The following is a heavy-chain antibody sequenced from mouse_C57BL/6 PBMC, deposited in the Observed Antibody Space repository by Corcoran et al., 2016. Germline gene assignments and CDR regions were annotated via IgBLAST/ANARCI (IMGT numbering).Heavy chain of an antibody. V-gene: IGHV1-75*01. D-gene: IGHD1-1*01. J-gene: IGHJ2*01. CDR3: ARSLYYYGSSYPYFDY. CDR1: GYTFTDYY. Sequence: QVQLQQSGPELVKPGASVKISCKASGYTFTDYYINWVKQRPGQGLEWIGWIFPGSGSTYYNEKFKGKATLTVDKSSSTAYMLLSSLTSEDSAVYFCARSLYYYGSSYPYFDYWGQGTTLTVSS. CDR2: IFPGSGST.